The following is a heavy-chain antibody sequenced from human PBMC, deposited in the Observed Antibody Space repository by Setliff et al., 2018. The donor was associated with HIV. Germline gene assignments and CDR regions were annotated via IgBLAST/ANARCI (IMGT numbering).Heavy chain of an antibody. CDR2: IAYTGSG. J-gene: IGHJ4*02. CDR3: AREVRWELPQGFDH. Sequence: TLSLTCTVSGGSISSRNFYWGWIRQPPGKGLEWIGSIAYTGSGYHNSSLKSRVTISVDTSRNECSLKLTSVTAADTAVYYCAREVRWELPQGFDHWGQGSQVTVS. D-gene: IGHD1-26*01. V-gene: IGHV4-39*07. CDR1: GGSISSRNFY.